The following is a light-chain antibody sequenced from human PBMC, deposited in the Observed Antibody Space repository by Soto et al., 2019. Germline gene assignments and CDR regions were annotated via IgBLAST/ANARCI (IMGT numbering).Light chain of an antibody. CDR1: SSDIGGYNS. CDR3: SSHRSGGTVV. J-gene: IGLJ3*02. Sequence: QSDLTQPASVSGSPGQSITISCTGTSSDIGGYNSVSWYQQHPGKAPKLMIYAVTNRPSGVSNRFSGSKSGNTASLTISGLQAEDEADFYCSSHRSGGTVVFGGGTKLTVL. V-gene: IGLV2-14*03. CDR2: AVT.